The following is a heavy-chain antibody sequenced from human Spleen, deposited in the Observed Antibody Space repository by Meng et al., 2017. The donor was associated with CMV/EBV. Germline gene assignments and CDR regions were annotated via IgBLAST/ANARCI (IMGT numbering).Heavy chain of an antibody. J-gene: IGHJ4*02. V-gene: IGHV1-45*02. CDR3: ASSFGTGYYPDY. Sequence: SVKVSCKASGGTFSSYAISWVRQAPGQGLEWMGGITPFNGNTNYAQKFQDRVTITRDRSMSTAYMELSSLRSEDTAMYYCASSFGTGYYPDYWGQGTLVTVSS. CDR2: ITPFNGNT. D-gene: IGHD3/OR15-3a*01. CDR1: GGTFSSYA.